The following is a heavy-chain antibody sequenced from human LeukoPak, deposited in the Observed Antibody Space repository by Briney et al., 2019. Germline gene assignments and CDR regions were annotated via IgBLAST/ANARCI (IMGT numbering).Heavy chain of an antibody. CDR2: IYSGVPT. D-gene: IGHD1-1*01. CDR3: VQTTGWPGFDY. CDR1: GASINRSY. J-gene: IGHJ4*02. V-gene: IGHV4-4*09. Sequence: SETLSLTCTTSGASINRSYWSWVRQPPGKGLEWIGNIYSGVPTYFNPSLKSRVTISVDTSKNQFSLNLTSVTAADTAMYYCVQTTGWPGFDYWGQGILVTVSS.